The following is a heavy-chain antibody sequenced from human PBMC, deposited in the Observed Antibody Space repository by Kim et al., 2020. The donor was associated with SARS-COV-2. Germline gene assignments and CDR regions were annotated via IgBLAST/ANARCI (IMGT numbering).Heavy chain of an antibody. CDR1: GFTFSNSW. Sequence: GGSLRLSCAASGFTFSNSWLHWVRQAPGGGLVWVSRINSDGATIDYADSAKGRFTIFRDNGKNTLYLQMNSLTVDDTAVYYCAKARNYRFDDWVHRTLVT. CDR3: AKARNYRFDD. CDR2: INSDGATI. V-gene: IGHV3-74*01. D-gene: IGHD3-16*02. J-gene: IGHJ4*01.